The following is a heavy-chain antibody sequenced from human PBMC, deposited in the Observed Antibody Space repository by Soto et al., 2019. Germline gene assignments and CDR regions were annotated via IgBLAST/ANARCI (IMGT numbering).Heavy chain of an antibody. V-gene: IGHV1-18*01. CDR1: GYTFTSYG. CDR3: ARFLDGVVRAGAFDI. D-gene: IGHD3-3*01. Sequence: ASVKVSCKASGYTFTSYGISWVRQAPGQGLEWMGWISAYNGNTNYVQKLQGRVTMTTDTSTSTAYMELRSLRSDDTAVYYCARFLDGVVRAGAFDIWGQGTMVTVSS. J-gene: IGHJ3*02. CDR2: ISAYNGNT.